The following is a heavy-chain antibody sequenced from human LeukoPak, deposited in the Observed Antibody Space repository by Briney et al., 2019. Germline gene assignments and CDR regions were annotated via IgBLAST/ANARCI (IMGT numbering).Heavy chain of an antibody. Sequence: ASVKVSCKASGFTFSSYAVSWVRQAPGKGLEWVSAISGSGGSTYYADSVKGRFTISRDNSKNTLYLQMNSLRAEDTAVYYCAIPDIVVVPGTDWFDPWGQGTLVTVSS. CDR2: ISGSGGST. CDR3: AIPDIVVVPGTDWFDP. CDR1: GFTFSSYA. J-gene: IGHJ5*02. D-gene: IGHD2-2*01. V-gene: IGHV3-23*01.